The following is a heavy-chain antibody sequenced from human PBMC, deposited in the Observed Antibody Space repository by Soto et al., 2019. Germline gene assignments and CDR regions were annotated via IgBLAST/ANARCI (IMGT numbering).Heavy chain of an antibody. CDR1: GVTFGSYW. Sequence: GGSPRLSCAASGVTFGSYWMSWVRQAPGKGLEWLGTIKFDASEKKYVDSVKGRFTMSRDNAKNSLYLQMDSLRAEDTAVYYCAQEKVLPHWGQGTLVPVSS. CDR2: IKFDASEK. J-gene: IGHJ1*01. CDR3: AQEKVLPH. D-gene: IGHD2-15*01. V-gene: IGHV3-7*01.